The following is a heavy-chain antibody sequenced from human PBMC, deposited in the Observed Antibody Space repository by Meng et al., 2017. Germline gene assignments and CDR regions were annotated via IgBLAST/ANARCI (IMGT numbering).Heavy chain of an antibody. D-gene: IGHD6-13*01. V-gene: IGHV1-2*06. CDR3: AREIHSSSFRYFDY. CDR1: GYTFTGYY. CDR2: INPNSGGT. Sequence: QGKRVQSGAEVKRPGASVKVSCKPSGYTFTGYYMHWVRQAPGQGLEWMGRINPNSGGTNYAQKFQGRVTMTRDTSISTAYMELSRLRSDDTAVYYCAREIHSSSFRYFDYWGQGTLVTVSS. J-gene: IGHJ4*02.